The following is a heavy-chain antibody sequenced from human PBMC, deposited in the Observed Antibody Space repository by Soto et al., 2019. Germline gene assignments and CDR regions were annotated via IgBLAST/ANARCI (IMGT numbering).Heavy chain of an antibody. V-gene: IGHV1-18*01. J-gene: IGHJ5*02. CDR3: ARGGGWYVWFDP. Sequence: ASVKVSCKASGYTFTSYGISWVRQAPGQGLEWMGWISAYNGNTKYSQKFQGRVTITRDTSASTAYMELSSLRSEDTAVYYCARGGGWYVWFDPWGQGTLVTVSS. CDR1: GYTFTSYG. CDR2: ISAYNGNT. D-gene: IGHD6-19*01.